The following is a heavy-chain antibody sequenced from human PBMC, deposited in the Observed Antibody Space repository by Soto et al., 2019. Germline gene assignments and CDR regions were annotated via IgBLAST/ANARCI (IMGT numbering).Heavy chain of an antibody. D-gene: IGHD4-17*01. CDR2: IYWDDDK. CDR3: AQRSYDTGDFFDT. CDR1: GFSLSTSGVG. Sequence: QITLKESRPTLVKPKQPLTLTRTFSGFSLSTSGVGVGWIRQPPGKALEWLALIYWDDDKRYSPSLKCRLTICTDASNSRVVLTMTNMDAVDTATYYCAQRSYDTGDFFDTCGQGTLVTVSS. J-gene: IGHJ5*02. V-gene: IGHV2-5*02.